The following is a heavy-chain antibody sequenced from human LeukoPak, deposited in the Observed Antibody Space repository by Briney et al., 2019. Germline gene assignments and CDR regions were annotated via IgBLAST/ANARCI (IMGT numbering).Heavy chain of an antibody. Sequence: SETLSFTCAVYGGSFSGYYWSWIRQPPGKGLEWIGEINHSGSTNYNPSLKSRVTISVDTSKNQFSLKLSSVTAADTAVFYCARRSNYYDSSGYYYPGDAFDIWGQGTMVTVSS. D-gene: IGHD3-22*01. CDR1: GGSFSGYY. J-gene: IGHJ3*02. V-gene: IGHV4-34*01. CDR2: INHSGST. CDR3: ARRSNYYDSSGYYYPGDAFDI.